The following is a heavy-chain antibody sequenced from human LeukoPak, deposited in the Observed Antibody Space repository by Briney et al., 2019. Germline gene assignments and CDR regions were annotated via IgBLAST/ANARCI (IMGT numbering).Heavy chain of an antibody. CDR2: ISYDGTDK. D-gene: IGHD2-21*01. V-gene: IGHV3-30*04. CDR3: ARGSIDWQAVAFDC. Sequence: GGSLRLSCAASGFIFSPYTMHWVRQAPGKGLEWVALISYDGTDKYYADSVKGRFTISGDNSKNTLYLQTNSLRTEDTAVYYCARGSIDWQAVAFDCWGQGTLVTVSS. J-gene: IGHJ4*02. CDR1: GFIFSPYT.